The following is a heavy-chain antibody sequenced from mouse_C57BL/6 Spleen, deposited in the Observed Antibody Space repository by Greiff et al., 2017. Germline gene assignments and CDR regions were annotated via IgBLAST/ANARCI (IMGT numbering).Heavy chain of an antibody. Sequence: QVQLKQSGAELVKPGASVKISCKASGYAFSSYWMNWVKQRPGKGLEWIGQIYPGDGDTNYNGKFKGKATLTADKSSSTAYMQLSSLTSEDSAVYFCARSSPSNYFDYWGQGTTLTVSS. CDR1: GYAFSSYW. J-gene: IGHJ2*01. V-gene: IGHV1-80*01. CDR2: IYPGDGDT. CDR3: ARSSPSNYFDY.